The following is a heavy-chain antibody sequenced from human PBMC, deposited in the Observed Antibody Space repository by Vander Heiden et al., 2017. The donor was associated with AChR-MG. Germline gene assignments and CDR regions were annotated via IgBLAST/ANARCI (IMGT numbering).Heavy chain of an antibody. V-gene: IGHV3-11*01. D-gene: IGHD2-21*02. CDR2: ISSSGSTT. CDR1: GFTFSDYY. Sequence: QVQVVESGGGLVKPGGSLRLSCAASGFTFSDYYMSWIRQAPGKGLEWISYISSSGSTTYYADSVKGRFTISRDNAKNSMYLQMNSLRAEDTAVYYCANCGGDCYTSDHWGQGTLVTVSS. CDR3: ANCGGDCYTSDH. J-gene: IGHJ4*02.